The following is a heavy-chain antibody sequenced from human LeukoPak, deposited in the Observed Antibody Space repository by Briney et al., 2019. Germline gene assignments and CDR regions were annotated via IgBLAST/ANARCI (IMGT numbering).Heavy chain of an antibody. J-gene: IGHJ4*02. Sequence: GGSLRLSCAASGFTFSSYEMNWVRQAPGKGLEWVSSISSSSSYIYYADSVKGRFTISRDNAKNSLYLQMNSLRAEDTAVYYCARAPPQYFDWLYFDYWGQGTLVTVSS. CDR1: GFTFSSYE. D-gene: IGHD3-9*01. V-gene: IGHV3-21*01. CDR2: ISSSSSYI. CDR3: ARAPPQYFDWLYFDY.